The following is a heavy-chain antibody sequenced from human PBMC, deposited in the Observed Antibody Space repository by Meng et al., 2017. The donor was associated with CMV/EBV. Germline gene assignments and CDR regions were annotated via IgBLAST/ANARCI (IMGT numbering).Heavy chain of an antibody. CDR1: GFTFSSYE. V-gene: IGHV3-48*03. J-gene: IGHJ4*02. Sequence: GESLKISCAASGFTFSSYEMNWVRQAPGKGLEWVSYISSSGSTIYYVDSVKGRFTISRDNAKNSLYLQMNSLRAEDTALYYCAKDIVRGDYYDWWAEFDYWGQGTLVTVPQ. CDR2: ISSSGSTI. CDR3: AKDIVRGDYYDWWAEFDY. D-gene: IGHD3-22*01.